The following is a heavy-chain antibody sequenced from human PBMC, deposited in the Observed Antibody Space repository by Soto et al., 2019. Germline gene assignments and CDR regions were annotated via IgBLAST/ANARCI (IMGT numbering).Heavy chain of an antibody. J-gene: IGHJ4*02. CDR3: ATTYRRVAANIDY. Sequence: GGSLRLSCAASGFTFSDYYMSWIRQAPGKGLEWVSYITSSGYTIYYADSVKGRFTISRDNAKSSLYLQMNSLRAEDTAVYYCATTYRRVAANIDYWGPGTLVTVSS. V-gene: IGHV3-11*01. CDR1: GFTFSDYY. CDR2: ITSSGYTI. D-gene: IGHD6-19*01.